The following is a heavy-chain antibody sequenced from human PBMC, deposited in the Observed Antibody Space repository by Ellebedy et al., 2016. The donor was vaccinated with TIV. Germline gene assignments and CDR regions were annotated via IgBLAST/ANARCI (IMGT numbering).Heavy chain of an antibody. J-gene: IGHJ4*02. CDR2: IYHSGST. Sequence: GYYISSGGYYWSWIRQLPGKGLEWIGYIYHSGSTYYNPSLKSRVTISVDTSKNQFSLKLSSVTAADTAVYYCSRGVTDQNWGQGILVTVSS. CDR1: GYYISSGGYY. V-gene: IGHV4-31*02. CDR3: SRGVTDQN. D-gene: IGHD2-21*02.